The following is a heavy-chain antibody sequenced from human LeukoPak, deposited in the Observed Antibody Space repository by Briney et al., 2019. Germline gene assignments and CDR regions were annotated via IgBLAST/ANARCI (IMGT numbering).Heavy chain of an antibody. CDR1: RFTFSSYW. J-gene: IGHJ3*02. V-gene: IGHV3-74*01. CDR2: INSDGSST. Sequence: PGGSLRLSCAASRFTFSSYWMHWVRQAPGKGLVWVSRINSDGSSTSYADSVKGRFTISRDNAKNTLYLQMNSLRAEDTAVYYCARGSSYNWNDGAFDIWGQGTMVTVSS. CDR3: ARGSSYNWNDGAFDI. D-gene: IGHD1-1*01.